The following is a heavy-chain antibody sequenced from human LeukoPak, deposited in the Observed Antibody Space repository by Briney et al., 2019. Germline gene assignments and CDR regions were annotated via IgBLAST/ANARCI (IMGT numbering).Heavy chain of an antibody. CDR3: ARDLGPFNYYGSGSKVDFDY. Sequence: ASVKVSCKASGYTFTSYYMHWVRQAPGQGLELMGIINPSGGSTSYAQKFQGRVTMTRDMSTSAAYMELSSPRSEDTAVYYCARDLGPFNYYGSGSKVDFDYWGQGTLVTVSS. V-gene: IGHV1-46*01. CDR1: GYTFTSYY. CDR2: INPSGGST. J-gene: IGHJ4*02. D-gene: IGHD3-10*01.